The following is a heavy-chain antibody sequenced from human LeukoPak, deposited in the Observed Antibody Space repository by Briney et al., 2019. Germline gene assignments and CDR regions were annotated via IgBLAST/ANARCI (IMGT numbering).Heavy chain of an antibody. V-gene: IGHV3-53*01. J-gene: IGHJ4*02. CDR1: GFTVSSTY. D-gene: IGHD5-18*01. Sequence: GGSLRLSCAASGFTVSSTYMSWVRQAPGKGLEWVSVIESGGRTYYADSVKGRFTISRDSSKNTLYLQMNSLRAQDTAFYFCARENGHIYGYAFLDQWGQGTLVTVSS. CDR2: IESGGRT. CDR3: ARENGHIYGYAFLDQ.